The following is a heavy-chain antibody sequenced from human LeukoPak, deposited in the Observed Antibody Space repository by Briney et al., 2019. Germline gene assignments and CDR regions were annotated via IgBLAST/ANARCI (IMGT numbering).Heavy chain of an antibody. V-gene: IGHV3-48*03. CDR2: ISSSASTI. CDR3: ATHFDY. Sequence: EGSLRLSCAASGFTFSSYEMNWVRQAPGRGLEWVSYISSSASTIYYADSVRGRFTISRDNAKNSLYLQMNSLRAEDTAVYYCATHFDYWGQGTLVTVSS. J-gene: IGHJ4*02. CDR1: GFTFSSYE.